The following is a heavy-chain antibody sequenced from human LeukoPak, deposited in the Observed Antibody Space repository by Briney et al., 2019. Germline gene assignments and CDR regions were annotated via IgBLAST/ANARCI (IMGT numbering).Heavy chain of an antibody. D-gene: IGHD2-2*01. V-gene: IGHV1-2*02. J-gene: IGHJ5*02. CDR1: GYTFTGYY. CDR3: AREPRIIVVVPAARSTAPLNCFDP. CDR2: INPNSGGT. Sequence: ASVKVSCKASGYTFTGYYMHWVRPAPGQGLEWMGWINPNSGGTNYAQKFQGRVTMTRDTSISTAYMELSRLRSGDTAVYYCAREPRIIVVVPAARSTAPLNCFDPWGQGTLVTVSS.